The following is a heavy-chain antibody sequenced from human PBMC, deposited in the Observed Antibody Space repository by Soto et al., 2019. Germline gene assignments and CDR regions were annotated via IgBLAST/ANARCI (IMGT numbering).Heavy chain of an antibody. CDR2: INAGNGNT. CDR1: GYTFTSYA. CDR3: ARDRGVLRFLGWPLGWFDP. V-gene: IGHV1-3*01. J-gene: IGHJ5*02. D-gene: IGHD3-3*01. Sequence: ASVKVSCKASGYTFTSYAMHWVRQAPGQRLEWMGWINAGNGNTKYSQKFQGRVTITRDTSASTAYMELSSLRSEDTAVYYCARDRGVLRFLGWPLGWFDPRGQGTPVTVSS.